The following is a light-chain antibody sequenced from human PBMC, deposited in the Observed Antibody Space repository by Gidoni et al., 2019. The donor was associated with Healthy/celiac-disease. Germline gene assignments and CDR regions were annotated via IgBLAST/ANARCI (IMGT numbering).Light chain of an antibody. Sequence: SYELTQPPSVSVSPGQTASIPGSGDKLGDKYACWYQHKPGQSPVLVIYQDSKRPSGIPERFSGSNSGNTATLTICGTQAMDEADYDCQALDSSTVVFGGGTKLTVL. CDR2: QDS. CDR3: QALDSSTVV. V-gene: IGLV3-1*01. J-gene: IGLJ2*01. CDR1: KLGDKY.